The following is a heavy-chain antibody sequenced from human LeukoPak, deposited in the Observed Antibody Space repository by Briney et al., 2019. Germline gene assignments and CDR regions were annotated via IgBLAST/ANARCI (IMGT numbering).Heavy chain of an antibody. Sequence: GESLKISCNASGYXFTSYFICWVRRMPGKGLEWMGIIWPGDSDTRYSPSFQGQVTISVDKSISTAYLQWSSLKASDTAMYYCARPIAAAGTDLGYWGQGTLVTVSS. D-gene: IGHD6-13*01. V-gene: IGHV5-51*01. CDR2: IWPGDSDT. J-gene: IGHJ4*02. CDR3: ARPIAAAGTDLGY. CDR1: GYXFTSYF.